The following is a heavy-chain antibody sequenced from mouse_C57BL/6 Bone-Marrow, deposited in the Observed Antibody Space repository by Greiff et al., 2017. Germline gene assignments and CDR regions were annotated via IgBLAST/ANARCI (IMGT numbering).Heavy chain of an antibody. CDR2: IHPNSGST. CDR3: TPIYSNIIYWYFDV. Sequence: VQLQQPGAELVKPGASVKLSCKASGYTFTSYWMHWVKQRPGQGLEWIGMIHPNSGSTNYNEKFKSKATLTVDKSSSTAYMQLSSLTSEDSAVYYCTPIYSNIIYWYFDVWGTGTTVTVAS. J-gene: IGHJ1*03. V-gene: IGHV1-64*01. CDR1: GYTFTSYW. D-gene: IGHD2-5*01.